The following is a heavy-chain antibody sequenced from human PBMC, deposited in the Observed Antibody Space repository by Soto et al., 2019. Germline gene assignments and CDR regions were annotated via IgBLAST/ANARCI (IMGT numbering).Heavy chain of an antibody. V-gene: IGHV4-34*01. CDR3: AVSTGSSQYYFDS. D-gene: IGHD3-22*01. CDR2: INHSGST. J-gene: IGHJ4*02. Sequence: SETLSLTCAVYGGPFSGYYWSWIRQPPGKGLEWIGEINHSGSTNYNPSLKSRVTISIDTSKEEFSLNLNSVTAADTAVYYCAVSTGSSQYYFDSVGQGALVTVSS. CDR1: GGPFSGYY.